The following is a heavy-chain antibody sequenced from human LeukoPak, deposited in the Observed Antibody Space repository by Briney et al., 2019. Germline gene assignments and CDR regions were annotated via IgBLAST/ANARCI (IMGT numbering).Heavy chain of an antibody. J-gene: IGHJ4*02. D-gene: IGHD1-26*01. CDR2: IHHSGST. CDR3: ARCGSGSSRNDY. CDR1: GYSISSGDY. V-gene: IGHV4-38-2*01. Sequence: SETLPLTCAVSGYSISSGDYWGWIRQPPGKGLEGIGSIHHSGSTYYNASLKSRVTISVDTSKNQFSLKLSSVTTADTAVYYCARCGSGSSRNDYWGQGTLVTVPS.